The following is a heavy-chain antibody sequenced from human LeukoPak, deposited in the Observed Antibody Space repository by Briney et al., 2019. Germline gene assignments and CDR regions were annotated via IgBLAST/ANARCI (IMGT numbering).Heavy chain of an antibody. CDR2: INHSGST. D-gene: IGHD3-9*01. V-gene: IGHV4-34*01. J-gene: IGHJ4*02. CDR3: ARPHYDMGTGY. Sequence: SETLSLTCAVYGGSFSGYYWSWIRQPPGKGLEWIGEINHSGSTNYNPSLKSRVTISVDTSKNQFSLKLSSVTAADTAVYYCARPHYDMGTGYWGQGTLVTVSS. CDR1: GGSFSGYY.